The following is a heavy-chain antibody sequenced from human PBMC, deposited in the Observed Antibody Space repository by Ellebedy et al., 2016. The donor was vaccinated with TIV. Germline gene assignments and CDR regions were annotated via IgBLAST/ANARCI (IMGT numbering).Heavy chain of an antibody. CDR2: INSDGSST. V-gene: IGHV3-74*01. CDR1: GFTFSRYW. CDR3: AKDDDLSLTIRFDT. Sequence: GGSLRLSCEASGFTFSRYWMHWVRQAPGKGLVWVSRINSDGSSTSYADSVKGRFTISRDNSKNTLFLQMNSLRAEDTAVYYCAKDDDLSLTIRFDTWGQGTQVTVSS. D-gene: IGHD2/OR15-2a*01. J-gene: IGHJ5*02.